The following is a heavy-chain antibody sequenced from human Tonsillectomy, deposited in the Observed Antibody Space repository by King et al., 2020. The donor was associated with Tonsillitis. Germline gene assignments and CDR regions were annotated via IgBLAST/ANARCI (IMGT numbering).Heavy chain of an antibody. J-gene: IGHJ4*02. D-gene: IGHD3-10*01. CDR3: ARGLRFGELLPDY. Sequence: VQLVESGAEVKKPGASVKVSCKASGYTFTSYDIHRVRQATGQGLEWMTWMNPNSGNTGYAQKFQGRVTMTRDTSITTAYMELSSLTSEDTAVYYCARGLRFGELLPDYWGQGTLVTVSS. CDR2: MNPNSGNT. V-gene: IGHV1-8*02. CDR1: GYTFTSYD.